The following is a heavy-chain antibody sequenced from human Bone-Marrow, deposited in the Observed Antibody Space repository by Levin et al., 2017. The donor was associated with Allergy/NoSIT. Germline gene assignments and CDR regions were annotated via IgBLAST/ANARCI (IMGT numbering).Heavy chain of an antibody. CDR2: LYYSGST. Sequence: SETLSLTCTVSGGSISSTTYYWGWIRQPPGTGLEWIGSLYYSGSTYYSPSLNSRVTISVDTSKNHFSLRLTSVTAADTALYYCARVNYYGSGSGGWFDPWGQGTLVTVSS. CDR3: ARVNYYGSGSGGWFDP. J-gene: IGHJ5*02. V-gene: IGHV4-39*02. CDR1: GGSISSTTYY. D-gene: IGHD3-10*01.